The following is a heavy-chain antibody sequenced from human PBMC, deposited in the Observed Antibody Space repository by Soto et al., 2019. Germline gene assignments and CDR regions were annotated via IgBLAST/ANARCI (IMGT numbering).Heavy chain of an antibody. CDR3: ARSRGYSGYDGWFDP. D-gene: IGHD5-12*01. CDR1: AYTFSDYY. J-gene: IGHJ5*02. Sequence: QVQMVQSGAEVKNPGASVRVSCKASAYTFSDYYIHWVRQAPGQGLEWMGWINANTGGTNSPQTFQGRVTMTRDTSISTAYMELSRLTSDDTAFYYCARSRGYSGYDGWFDPWGQGTLVIVSS. CDR2: INANTGGT. V-gene: IGHV1-2*02.